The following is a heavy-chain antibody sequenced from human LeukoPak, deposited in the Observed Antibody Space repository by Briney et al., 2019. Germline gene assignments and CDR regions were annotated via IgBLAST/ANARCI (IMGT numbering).Heavy chain of an antibody. CDR3: ARSPGQQLVLSLFDY. Sequence: PGGSLRLSCAASGFPFSTNDMSWVRQPPGKGLEWVSAISGSASGGTTYEDSVKGRFTISRDNSKGTLYLQMNSLRAEDTAVYYCARSPGQQLVLSLFDYWGQGTLVTVSS. V-gene: IGHV3-23*01. CDR2: ISGSASGGT. D-gene: IGHD6-13*01. CDR1: GFPFSTND. J-gene: IGHJ4*02.